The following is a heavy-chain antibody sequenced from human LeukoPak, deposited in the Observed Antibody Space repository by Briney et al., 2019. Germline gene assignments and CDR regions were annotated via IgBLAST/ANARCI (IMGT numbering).Heavy chain of an antibody. J-gene: IGHJ4*02. V-gene: IGHV3-21*04. D-gene: IGHD5-12*01. CDR3: ATKLGSGYDYVY. Sequence: GGSLRLSCTASGFTFSSFGMHWVRQAPGKGLEWVSSISSSSYYIYYADSVKGRFTISRDNSKNTLYLQMTSLRAEDTAVYYCATKLGSGYDYVYWGQGTLVTVSS. CDR1: GFTFSSFG. CDR2: ISSSSYYI.